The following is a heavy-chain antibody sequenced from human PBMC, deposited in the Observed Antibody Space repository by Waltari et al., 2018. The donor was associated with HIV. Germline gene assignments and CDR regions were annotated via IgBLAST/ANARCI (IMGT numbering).Heavy chain of an antibody. CDR2: INSYESRT. V-gene: IGHV3-74*01. CDR3: ARDWRQPRGVYYGMDV. D-gene: IGHD5-18*01. CDR1: GFTFSGYW. J-gene: IGHJ6*02. Sequence: EVQLVESGGGLVQPGGSLRLSCAASGFTFSGYWMHWVRQAPGKGLVWVSLINSYESRTTYAESVRGRVTISRDNAKNTLFLLMNSLRPEDTAVYYCARDWRQPRGVYYGMDVWGQGTTVTVSS.